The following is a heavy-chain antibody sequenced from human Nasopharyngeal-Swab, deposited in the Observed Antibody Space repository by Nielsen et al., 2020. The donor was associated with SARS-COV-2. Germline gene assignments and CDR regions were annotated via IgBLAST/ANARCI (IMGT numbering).Heavy chain of an antibody. V-gene: IGHV3-33*01. CDR2: IWYDGRNK. CDR3: AREHRTTVVTDAFDI. CDR1: GFTFSSYG. D-gene: IGHD4-23*01. J-gene: IGHJ3*02. Sequence: GGSLRLSCAASGFTFSSYGMHWVRQAPGKGLEWLAVIWYDGRNKYYADSVKGRFTISRDNSKNTLYLQMNSLRAEDTAVYYCAREHRTTVVTDAFDIWGQGTMVTVSS.